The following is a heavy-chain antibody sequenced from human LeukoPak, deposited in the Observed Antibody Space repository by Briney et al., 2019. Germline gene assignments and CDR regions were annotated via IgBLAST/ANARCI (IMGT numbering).Heavy chain of an antibody. CDR2: ISYDGTKR. V-gene: IGHV3-30*04. D-gene: IGHD1-26*01. J-gene: IGHJ5*02. CDR3: ARDLVSGSYGGWFDP. Sequence: GGFLRLSCAASGFTFSNYAMHWVRQAPGKGLEWVAVISYDGTKRYYQDSVKGRFTISRDNSKNTLYLQVSSLRPEDTAVYYCARDLVSGSYGGWFDPRGQGTLVTVSS. CDR1: GFTFSNYA.